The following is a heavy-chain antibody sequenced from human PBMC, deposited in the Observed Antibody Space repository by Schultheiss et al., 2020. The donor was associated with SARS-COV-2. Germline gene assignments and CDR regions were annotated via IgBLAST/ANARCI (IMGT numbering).Heavy chain of an antibody. J-gene: IGHJ4*02. Sequence: LTCTVSGGSISSYYWSWIRQPPGKGLEWIGYIYYSGSTNYNPSLKSRVTISVDTSKNQFSLKLSSVTAADTAVYYCARYYDSSGYYRTFDYWGQGTLVTVSS. CDR1: GGSISSYY. D-gene: IGHD3-22*01. CDR2: IYYSGST. V-gene: IGHV4-59*01. CDR3: ARYYDSSGYYRTFDY.